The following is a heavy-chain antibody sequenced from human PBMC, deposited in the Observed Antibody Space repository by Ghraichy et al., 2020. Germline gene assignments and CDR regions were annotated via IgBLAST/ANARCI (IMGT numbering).Heavy chain of an antibody. CDR3: AKGFAAFWSGFDYYYYMDV. V-gene: IGHV3-23*01. CDR1: GFTFSSYA. CDR2: ISGSGGST. D-gene: IGHD3-3*01. J-gene: IGHJ6*03. Sequence: GALRLSCAASGFTFSSYAMSWVRQAPGKGLEWVSAISGSGGSTYYADSVKGRFTISRDNSKNTLYLQMNSLRAEDTAVYYCAKGFAAFWSGFDYYYYMDVWGKGTTVTVSS.